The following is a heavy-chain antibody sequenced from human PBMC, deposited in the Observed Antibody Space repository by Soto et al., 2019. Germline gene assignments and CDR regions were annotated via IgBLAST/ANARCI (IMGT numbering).Heavy chain of an antibody. CDR1: GFPFSSYN. CDR2: ISSSSSYI. V-gene: IGHV3-21*01. Sequence: GGSLRLSCAASGFPFSSYNMNWVRQAPGKGLEWVSSISSSSSYIYYADEVKGRFTISRDNAKNSLYLQMSSLRAEDTAVYYCARVHYYDSSAYYLWGQGTLVTVYS. D-gene: IGHD3-22*01. J-gene: IGHJ4*02. CDR3: ARVHYYDSSAYYL.